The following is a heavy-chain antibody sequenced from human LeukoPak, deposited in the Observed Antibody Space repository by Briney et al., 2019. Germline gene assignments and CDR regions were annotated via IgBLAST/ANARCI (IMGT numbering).Heavy chain of an antibody. Sequence: GASVKVSCKASGGTFSSYAISWVRQAPGQGLEWMGGIIYPGDSDTRYSPSFQGQVTISADKSIGTAYLQWSSLKASDTAMYYCARFFESGGFFDYWGQGTLVTVSS. CDR2: IYPGDSDT. D-gene: IGHD3-3*01. CDR1: GGTFSSYA. V-gene: IGHV5-51*01. J-gene: IGHJ4*02. CDR3: ARFFESGGFFDY.